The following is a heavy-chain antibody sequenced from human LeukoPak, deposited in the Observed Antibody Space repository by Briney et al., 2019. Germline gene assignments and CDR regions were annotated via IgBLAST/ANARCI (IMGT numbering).Heavy chain of an antibody. V-gene: IGHV3-23*01. D-gene: IGHD2-21*02. J-gene: IGHJ4*02. CDR3: AKAYCGGHCYSGVDFFDY. CDR1: AFTFSRYA. CDR2: ISGSGGGT. Sequence: PGGSLGLSCAASAFTFSRYALSWVRQAPGKGLEWVSAISGSGGGTYYADSVKGRFTISRDNSKNTLYLQMDSLRAEDTAVYYCAKAYCGGHCYSGVDFFDYWGQGTLVTVSS.